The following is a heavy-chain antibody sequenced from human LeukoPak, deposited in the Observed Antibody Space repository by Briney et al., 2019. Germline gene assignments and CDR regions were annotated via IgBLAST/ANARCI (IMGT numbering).Heavy chain of an antibody. Sequence: SETLSLTCAVSGASISGTAYYWGWVRQPPGKGLEWTGNIYYSGSTYYNASLQSRVTISIDTSKNQFSLRLNSVTAADTAMYYCAKSGGYGLIDYWGQGTLVTVSS. CDR1: GASISGTAYY. J-gene: IGHJ4*02. CDR3: AKSGGYGLIDY. CDR2: IYYSGST. V-gene: IGHV4-39*01. D-gene: IGHD1-26*01.